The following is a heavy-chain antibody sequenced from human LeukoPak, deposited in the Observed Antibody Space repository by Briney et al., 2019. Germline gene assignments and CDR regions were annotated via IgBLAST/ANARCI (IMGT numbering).Heavy chain of an antibody. CDR3: ARHCPSSSGYPSRAFDI. V-gene: IGHV4-59*08. D-gene: IGHD3-22*01. Sequence: KPSETLSLTCSVSGGSISSYYWSWIRQPPGKGLECIGYIYYSGSTNYNPSLKSRVTISVDTSKNQFSLKLSSVTAADTAVYYCARHCPSSSGYPSRAFDIWGQGTMVIVSS. CDR2: IYYSGST. CDR1: GGSISSYY. J-gene: IGHJ3*02.